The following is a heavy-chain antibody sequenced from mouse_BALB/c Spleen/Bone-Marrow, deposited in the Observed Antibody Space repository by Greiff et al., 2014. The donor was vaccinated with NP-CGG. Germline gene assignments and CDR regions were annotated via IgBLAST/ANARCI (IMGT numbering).Heavy chain of an antibody. V-gene: IGHV14-3*02. CDR1: GFNIKDTY. J-gene: IGHJ4*01. CDR2: IDPANGNT. D-gene: IGHD2-1*01. CDR3: AIYYGNYYAMDY. Sequence: EVKVEESGAELVKPGASVKLSCTASGFNIKDTYMHWVKQRPEQGLEWIGRIDPANGNTKYDPKFQGKATITADTSSNTAYLQLSSLTSEDTAVYYCAIYYGNYYAMDYWGQGTSVTVSS.